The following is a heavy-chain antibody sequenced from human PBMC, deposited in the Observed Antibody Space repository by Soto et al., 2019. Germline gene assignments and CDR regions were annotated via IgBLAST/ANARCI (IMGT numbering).Heavy chain of an antibody. CDR2: IYYSGST. J-gene: IGHJ5*02. CDR1: GGSISSSSYY. Sequence: LSLTCTVSGGSISSSSYYWGWIRQPPGKGLEWIGSIYYSGSTYYNPSLKSRVTISVDTSKNQFSLKLSSVTAADTAVYYCARPLGYCTNGVCSNWFDTWGQGTLVTVSS. CDR3: ARPLGYCTNGVCSNWFDT. D-gene: IGHD2-8*01. V-gene: IGHV4-39*01.